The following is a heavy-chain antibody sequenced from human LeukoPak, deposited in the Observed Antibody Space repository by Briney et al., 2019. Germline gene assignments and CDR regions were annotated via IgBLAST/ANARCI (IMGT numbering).Heavy chain of an antibody. CDR1: GASIDSHY. Sequence: SETLSLTCSVSGASIDSHYWSWIRQSPGKGLEWIGNVFNGGSTNYNPSLNSRVTMSLDTSRAQFSLRLSSVTAADTAIYYWASRPADTTWYGVFDYWSQGTLVTVSS. J-gene: IGHJ4*02. D-gene: IGHD3-10*01. V-gene: IGHV4-59*11. CDR3: ASRPADTTWYGVFDY. CDR2: VFNGGST.